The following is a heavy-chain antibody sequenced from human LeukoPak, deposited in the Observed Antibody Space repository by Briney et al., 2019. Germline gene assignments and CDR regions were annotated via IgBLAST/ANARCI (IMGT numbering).Heavy chain of an antibody. V-gene: IGHV3-23*01. J-gene: IGHJ5*02. Sequence: GGSLRLSCAASGFTFSSYAMSWVRQAPGKGLEWVSAISGSGVTTYYADSVKGRFTISRDNAKNSLYLQMNSLRAEDTAVYYCARDPSYGDYGQNWFDPWGQGTLVTVSS. CDR2: ISGSGVTT. D-gene: IGHD4-17*01. CDR1: GFTFSSYA. CDR3: ARDPSYGDYGQNWFDP.